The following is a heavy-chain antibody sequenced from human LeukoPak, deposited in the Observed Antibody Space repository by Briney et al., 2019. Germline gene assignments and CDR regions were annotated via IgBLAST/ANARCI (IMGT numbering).Heavy chain of an antibody. CDR1: GGSFSGYY. Sequence: SETLSLTCAVYGGSFSGYYWSWIRQPPGKGLEWIGEINHSGSTNYNPSLKSRVTISVDTSKNQFSLKLSSVTAADTAVYYCASVYKNGMDVWGQGTTVIVSS. D-gene: IGHD5-24*01. CDR3: ASVYKNGMDV. CDR2: INHSGST. V-gene: IGHV4-34*01. J-gene: IGHJ6*02.